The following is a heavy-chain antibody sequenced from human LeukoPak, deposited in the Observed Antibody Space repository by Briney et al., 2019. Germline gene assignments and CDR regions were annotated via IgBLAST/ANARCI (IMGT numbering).Heavy chain of an antibody. J-gene: IGHJ3*02. V-gene: IGHV3-30*02. CDR3: AKEGQYCSSTSCYTPDAFDI. CDR1: GFTFSSYG. D-gene: IGHD2-2*02. CDR2: IRYDGSNK. Sequence: GGSLRLSCAASGFTFSSYGMHWVRQAPGKGLEWVAFIRYDGSNKYYADSVKGRFTISRDNSKNTLYLQMSSLRAEDTAVYYCAKEGQYCSSTSCYTPDAFDIWGQGTMVTVSS.